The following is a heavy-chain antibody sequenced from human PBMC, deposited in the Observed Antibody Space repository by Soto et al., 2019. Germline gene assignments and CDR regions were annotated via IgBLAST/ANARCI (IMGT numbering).Heavy chain of an antibody. V-gene: IGHV3-33*01. CDR1: GCTFSSYG. CDR3: ATHPSVGTIFGVVFYGMDV. D-gene: IGHD3-3*01. J-gene: IGHJ6*02. CDR2: IGYDGRNK. Sequence: GGSLRLSWAASGCTFSSYGMHWVRQAPGKGLEWVAVIGYDGRNKYYADSVKGRFTISRDNSKNTLYLQMNSLRAEDTAVDYCATHPSVGTIFGVVFYGMDVWGHGTTVTVS.